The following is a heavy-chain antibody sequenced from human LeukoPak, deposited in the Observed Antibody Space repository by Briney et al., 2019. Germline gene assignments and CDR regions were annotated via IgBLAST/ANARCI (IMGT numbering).Heavy chain of an antibody. V-gene: IGHV3-30*18. D-gene: IGHD6-19*01. J-gene: IGHJ4*02. Sequence: GGSLRLSCAASGFTFSSYGMHWVRQAPGKGLEWVAVISYDGSNKYYADSVKGRFTISRDNSKNTLYLQMNSLRAEDTAVYYCAKARGSGWYDCDYWGQGTLVTVSS. CDR2: ISYDGSNK. CDR3: AKARGSGWYDCDY. CDR1: GFTFSSYG.